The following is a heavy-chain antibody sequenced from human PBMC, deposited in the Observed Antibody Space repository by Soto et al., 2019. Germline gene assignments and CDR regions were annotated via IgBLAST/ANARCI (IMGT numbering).Heavy chain of an antibody. V-gene: IGHV4-30-4*08. Sequence: QVQLQESGPGLGKPSQTLSLTCTVSGYSMSSCDYYWIWIRQPPGKGLEGITYIYYIGTSFYNPSHETRVNISIDTSKNHFSLRLTYLTAADTAVYYGSSGSTYYGFLTWGQCTLVTVSS. CDR3: SSGSTYYGFLT. D-gene: IGHD3-10*01. CDR2: IYYIGTS. CDR1: GYSMSSCDYY. J-gene: IGHJ1*01.